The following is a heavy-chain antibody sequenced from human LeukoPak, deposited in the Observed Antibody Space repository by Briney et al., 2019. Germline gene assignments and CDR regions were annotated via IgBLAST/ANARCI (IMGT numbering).Heavy chain of an antibody. D-gene: IGHD2-2*01. CDR3: ARDRRGEYQLLDYYYYGMDV. CDR1: GYTFTGYY. Sequence: ASVKVSCKASGYTFTGYYMHWVRQAPGQGLEWMGWINPNSGGTNYAQKFQGWVTMTRDTSTSTVYMELSSLRSEDTAVYYCARDRRGEYQLLDYYYYGMDVWGQGTTVTVSS. V-gene: IGHV1-2*04. J-gene: IGHJ6*02. CDR2: INPNSGGT.